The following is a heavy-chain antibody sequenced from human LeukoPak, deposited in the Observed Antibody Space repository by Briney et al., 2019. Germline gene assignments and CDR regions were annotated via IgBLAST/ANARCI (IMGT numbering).Heavy chain of an antibody. Sequence: SETLSLTCTVSGGSISSGSYFWSWIRQPAGKGLEWIGRIYTSGSTNYNPSPKSRVTISVDTSKNQFSLKLSSVTAADTAVYYCAKGPRVYAIGWFDPWGQGTLVTVSS. CDR3: AKGPRVYAIGWFDP. D-gene: IGHD2-8*01. V-gene: IGHV4-61*02. CDR1: GGSISSGSYF. CDR2: IYTSGST. J-gene: IGHJ5*02.